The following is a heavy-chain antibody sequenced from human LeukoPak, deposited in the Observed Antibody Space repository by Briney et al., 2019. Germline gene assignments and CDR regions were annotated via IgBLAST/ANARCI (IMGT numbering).Heavy chain of an antibody. CDR1: GYTFTGYY. D-gene: IGHD3-10*01. V-gene: IGHV1-2*02. CDR3: ARALPLGRRVGETPNWFDP. CDR2: INPNSGGT. J-gene: IGHJ5*02. Sequence: ASAKVSCKASGYTFTGYYMHWVRQAPGQGLEWMGWINPNSGGTNYAQKFQGRVTMTRDTSISTAYMELSRLRSDDTAVYYCARALPLGRRVGETPNWFDPWGQGTLVTVSS.